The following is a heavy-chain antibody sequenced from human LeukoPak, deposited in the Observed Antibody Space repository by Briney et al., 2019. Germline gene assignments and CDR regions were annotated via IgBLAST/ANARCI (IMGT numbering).Heavy chain of an antibody. D-gene: IGHD6-19*01. J-gene: IGHJ6*04. CDR3: ARDVRIGGSSRGWFDYYYCYGMDV. V-gene: IGHV4-38-2*02. Sequence: SETLSLTCAVSGYSISSGYYWGWIRQPPGKGLEWIGGIYHSGSTYYNPSLKSRVTISVDTSKNQFSLKLSSVTAADTAVYYCARDVRIGGSSRGWFDYYYCYGMDVRGKGTTVTVSS. CDR1: GYSISSGYY. CDR2: IYHSGST.